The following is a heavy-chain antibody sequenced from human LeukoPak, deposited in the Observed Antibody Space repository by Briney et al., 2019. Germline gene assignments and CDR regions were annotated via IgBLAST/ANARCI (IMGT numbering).Heavy chain of an antibody. V-gene: IGHV1-69*06. CDR2: IIPIFGTA. CDR1: GGTFSSYA. CDR3: AKVHYDILTGPPFYYYGMDV. J-gene: IGHJ6*04. Sequence: ASVTVSCKASGGTFSSYAISWVRQAPGQGLEWMGGIIPIFGTANYAQKFQGRVTITADKSTSTAYMELSSLRSEDTAVYYCAKVHYDILTGPPFYYYGMDVWGKGTTVTVSS. D-gene: IGHD3-9*01.